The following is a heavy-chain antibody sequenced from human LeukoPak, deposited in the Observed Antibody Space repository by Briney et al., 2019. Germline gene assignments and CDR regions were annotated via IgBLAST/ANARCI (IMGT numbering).Heavy chain of an antibody. V-gene: IGHV3-33*06. Sequence: GGSLRLSCTASGFNFRNYGMNRVRPAPGKGPEGVSGIWYDGSNKDYVDSVKGRFTISRDNSKNTLYLEMNSLTVEDTAVYYCAKGRGGSSNGGSDYWGQGTQVTVSS. CDR2: IWYDGSNK. J-gene: IGHJ4*02. CDR3: AKGRGGSSNGGSDY. D-gene: IGHD7-27*01. CDR1: GFNFRNYG.